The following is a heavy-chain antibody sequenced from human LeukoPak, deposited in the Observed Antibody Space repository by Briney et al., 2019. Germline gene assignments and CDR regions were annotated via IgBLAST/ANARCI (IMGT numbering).Heavy chain of an antibody. J-gene: IGHJ4*02. V-gene: IGHV3-48*04. CDR2: ISSSSSTI. CDR3: AKAMETYYYDTSGYYFGY. CDR1: GFTFSSYS. Sequence: GGSLRLSCAASGFTFSSYSMNWVRQAPGKGLEWVSYISSSSSTIYYADSVKGRFTISRDNAKNSLSLQINSLRAEDTALYYCAKAMETYYYDTSGYYFGYWGQGTLVTVSS. D-gene: IGHD3-22*01.